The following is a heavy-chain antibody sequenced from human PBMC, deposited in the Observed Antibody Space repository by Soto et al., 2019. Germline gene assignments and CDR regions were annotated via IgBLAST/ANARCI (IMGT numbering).Heavy chain of an antibody. CDR2: IYWDGDR. CDR3: VHSRCGGDCLQSYSSHYYYGMDI. V-gene: IGHV2-5*02. D-gene: IGHD2-21*02. CDR1: GFSLSTGGMG. J-gene: IGHJ6*02. Sequence: QITLKESGPTLVKPTQTLTLTCTFSGFSLSTGGMGVGWIRQPPGKALEWLALIYWDGDRRYRPSLMSRLTIAKATSKNPVVLTMTNMDPVDTATYYCVHSRCGGDCLQSYSSHYYYGMDIWGQGTTVTVSS.